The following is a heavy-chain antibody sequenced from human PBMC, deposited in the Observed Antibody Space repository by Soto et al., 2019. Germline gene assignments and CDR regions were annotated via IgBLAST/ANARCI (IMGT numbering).Heavy chain of an antibody. V-gene: IGHV4-59*01. CDR2: IYYSGST. Sequence: PSETLSLTCTVSGGSISSYYWSWIRQPPGEGLEWIGYIYYSGSTNYNPSLKSRVTISVDTSKNQFSLKLSSVTAADTAVYYCARDYNSGCYNRFDPWRHGALVTVSS. CDR1: GGSISSYY. J-gene: IGHJ5*02. D-gene: IGHD6-19*01. CDR3: ARDYNSGCYNRFDP.